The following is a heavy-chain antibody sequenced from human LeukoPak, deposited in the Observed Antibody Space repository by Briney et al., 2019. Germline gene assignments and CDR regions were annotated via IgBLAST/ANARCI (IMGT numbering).Heavy chain of an antibody. CDR2: IYYGGNT. V-gene: IGHV3-66*01. D-gene: IGHD1-26*01. J-gene: IGHJ4*02. Sequence: GGSLRLSCAASGFTVSSNHMNWVRQAPGKGLEWVSIIYYGGNTFYADSVKGRFTISRDNSKNTLYLQINSLRAEDTAVYYCARDQSRREGSYYIILDYWGQGTLVTVSS. CDR1: GFTVSSNH. CDR3: ARDQSRREGSYYIILDY.